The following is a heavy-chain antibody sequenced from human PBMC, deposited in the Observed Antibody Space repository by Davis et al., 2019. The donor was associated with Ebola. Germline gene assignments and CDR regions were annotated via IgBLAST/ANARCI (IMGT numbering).Heavy chain of an antibody. Sequence: AASVKVSCKASGYTFSSFTISWVRQAPGQGLEWMGWISAYSGNTNYAQKFQGRVTITADESTSTAYMELGSLRFEDTAVYYCARDRPVVVPAAYGVYYYGMDVWGKGTTVTVSS. D-gene: IGHD2-2*01. CDR2: ISAYSGNT. J-gene: IGHJ6*04. V-gene: IGHV1-18*04. CDR3: ARDRPVVVPAAYGVYYYGMDV. CDR1: GYTFSSFT.